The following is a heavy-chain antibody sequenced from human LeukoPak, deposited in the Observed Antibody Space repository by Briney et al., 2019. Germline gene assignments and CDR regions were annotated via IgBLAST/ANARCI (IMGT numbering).Heavy chain of an antibody. Sequence: ASVKVSCKASGYTFTSYGISWVRQAPGQGLEWMGWISAYYGNTNYAQKLQGRVTMTTDTSTSTAYMELRSLRSDDTAVYYCARPKIPDYGDYLPVAVGYAFDIWGQGTMVTVSS. CDR2: ISAYYGNT. V-gene: IGHV1-18*01. CDR3: ARPKIPDYGDYLPVAVGYAFDI. D-gene: IGHD4-17*01. J-gene: IGHJ3*02. CDR1: GYTFTSYG.